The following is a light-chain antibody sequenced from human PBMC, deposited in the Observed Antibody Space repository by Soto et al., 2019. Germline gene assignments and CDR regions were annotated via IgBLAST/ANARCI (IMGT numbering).Light chain of an antibody. Sequence: EIVMTQSPATLSVSPGGRATLSWRASQSISDTLAWYQQKPGQAPRLLIHGASTRAPGFPARFSGSGSGTDFTLTISNLQSEDFAVYYCQQHDNWPWTFGQGTKVDIK. CDR2: GAS. CDR1: QSISDT. CDR3: QQHDNWPWT. J-gene: IGKJ1*01. V-gene: IGKV3-15*01.